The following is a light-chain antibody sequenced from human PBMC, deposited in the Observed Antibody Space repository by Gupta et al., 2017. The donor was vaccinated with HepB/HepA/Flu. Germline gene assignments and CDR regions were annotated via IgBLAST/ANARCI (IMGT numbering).Light chain of an antibody. V-gene: IGLV1-40*01. CDR3: QSYDSSLSGYV. CDR1: SSNIGAGYD. J-gene: IGLJ2*01. CDR2: GTS. Sequence: QSVLTRPPSVSGAPGQRVTISCTGSSSNIGAGYDVHWYQQHPGTAPKLLIYGTSNRPSGVPDRFSGSKSGTSASLAITGLQAEDEADYYCQSYDSSLSGYVFGGGTKLTVL.